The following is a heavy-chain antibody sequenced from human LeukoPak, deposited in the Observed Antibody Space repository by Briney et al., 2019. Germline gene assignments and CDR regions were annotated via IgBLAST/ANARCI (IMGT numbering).Heavy chain of an antibody. CDR1: GFTFDDYA. V-gene: IGHV3-9*01. D-gene: IGHD4-17*01. Sequence: AGRSLRLSCAASGFTFDDYAMHWVRQAPGKGLEWVSGISWNSGSIGYADSVKGRFTISRDNSGNTLYLQMNSLGAEDTAVYYCAKSTWIYDGDYIGWGQGTLVTVSS. CDR3: AKSTWIYDGDYIG. J-gene: IGHJ4*02. CDR2: ISWNSGSI.